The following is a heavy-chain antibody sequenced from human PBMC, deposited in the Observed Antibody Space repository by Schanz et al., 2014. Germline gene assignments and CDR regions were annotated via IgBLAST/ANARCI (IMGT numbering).Heavy chain of an antibody. CDR1: GFGFSSYS. CDR3: TRDVRLDRRGNWFDP. V-gene: IGHV3-48*01. CDR2: ISGSSRTI. J-gene: IGHJ5*02. Sequence: EVELVESGGGLVQPGGSLRLSCAASGFGFSSYSMNWVRQAPGKGLEWVSYISGSSRTIYYADSMKGRFTISRDNSKNTLYLQMNSLRAEDTAVYYCTRDVRLDRRGNWFDPWGQGTLVTVSS. D-gene: IGHD1-1*01.